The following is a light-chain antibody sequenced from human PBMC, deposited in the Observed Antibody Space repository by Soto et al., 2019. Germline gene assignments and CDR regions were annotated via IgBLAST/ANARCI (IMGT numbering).Light chain of an antibody. Sequence: QSALTQPPSASGSPGQSVTISCTGTSRDVGGHDYVSWYQQHPGKAPKLMIYELNKRPRGVPDRFSGSKSGDTASLTVSGLQSEDEAHYYCSSYVTGNSLIFGGGTKLTVL. V-gene: IGLV2-8*01. CDR2: ELN. CDR3: SSYVTGNSLI. CDR1: SRDVGGHDY. J-gene: IGLJ2*01.